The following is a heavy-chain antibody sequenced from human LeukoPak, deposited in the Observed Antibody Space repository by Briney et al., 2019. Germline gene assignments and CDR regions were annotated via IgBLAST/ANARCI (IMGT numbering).Heavy chain of an antibody. CDR2: ISSSSSYI. Sequence: GSLRLSCAASGFTFSSYAMSWVRQAPGKGLEWVSSISSSSSYIYYADSVKGRFTISRDNAKNSLYLQMNSLRAADTAVYYCARDHYGTMRNDAFDIWGQGTMVTVSS. CDR1: GFTFSSYA. D-gene: IGHD4-17*01. CDR3: ARDHYGTMRNDAFDI. J-gene: IGHJ3*02. V-gene: IGHV3-21*01.